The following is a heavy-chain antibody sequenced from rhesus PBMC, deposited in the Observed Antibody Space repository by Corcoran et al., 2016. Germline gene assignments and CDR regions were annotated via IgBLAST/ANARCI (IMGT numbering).Heavy chain of an antibody. CDR3: VRDRPEPQSDSWYFDL. Sequence: QVQLQESGPGLVKPSETLSLTCAVSGGSISSSNWWSWNRQPPGKGLEGIGYISGGRGSTYSTPSRNSRVTISPDTSNNQLSLKLTSVTAADTALYYCVRDRPEPQSDSWYFDLWGPGTPITVSS. CDR1: GGSISSSNW. D-gene: IGHD5-12*01. V-gene: IGHV4-65*01. CDR2: ISGGRGST. J-gene: IGHJ2*01.